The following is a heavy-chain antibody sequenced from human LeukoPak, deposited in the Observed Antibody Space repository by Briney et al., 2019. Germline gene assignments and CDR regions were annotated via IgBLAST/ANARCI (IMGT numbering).Heavy chain of an antibody. V-gene: IGHV3-66*01. CDR2: IYSGGST. J-gene: IGHJ4*02. D-gene: IGHD6-25*01. Sequence: PGGSLRLSCAASGFTVSSNYMSWVRQAPGKGLEWVSVIYSGGSTSYADSVKGGFTISRDSSKNTLSLQMNNLRAEDTAVYYCAREGGRGSADYWGQGTLVTVSS. CDR1: GFTVSSNY. CDR3: AREGGRGSADY.